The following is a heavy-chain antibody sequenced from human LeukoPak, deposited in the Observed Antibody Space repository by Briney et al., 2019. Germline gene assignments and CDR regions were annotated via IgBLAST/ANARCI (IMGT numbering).Heavy chain of an antibody. V-gene: IGHV3-7*01. D-gene: IGHD3-10*01. CDR2: INQHGSEK. CDR3: ARAGSLWFGESKLDY. Sequence: GGSLRLSCAASGFTFGTYWMNWVRRAPGKGLEWEANINQHGSEKYYVDSVKGRFTISRDNAKNSLYLQMNSLRAEDTAVFYCARAGSLWFGESKLDYWGQGTLVTVSS. J-gene: IGHJ4*02. CDR1: GFTFGTYW.